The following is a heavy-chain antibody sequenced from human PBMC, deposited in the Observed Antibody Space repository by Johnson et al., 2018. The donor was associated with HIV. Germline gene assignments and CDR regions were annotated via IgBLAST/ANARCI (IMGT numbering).Heavy chain of an antibody. CDR3: ARDGPTRLVGARGVFDAFDI. D-gene: IGHD1-26*01. CDR1: GFTFTDYY. CDR2: ISTSGGGI. V-gene: IGHV3-11*04. Sequence: QVQLVESGGSLVKPGGSMSLSCAASGFTFTDYYMTWIRQAPGKGLEWVSHISTSGGGIYYADSVKGRFTISRDNARNSLYLQMNSLRAEDTAVYYCARDGPTRLVGARGVFDAFDIWGQGTMVTVSS. J-gene: IGHJ3*02.